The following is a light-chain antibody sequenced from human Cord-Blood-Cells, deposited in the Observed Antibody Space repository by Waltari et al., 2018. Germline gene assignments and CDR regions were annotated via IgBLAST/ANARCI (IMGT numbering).Light chain of an antibody. Sequence: QSVLTQPPSASGTPGQRVTISCSGSSSNIGSNTVNWYQQLPGTAPKLLIYSNKQRPPGVPDRCSGSKSGTSASLAISGLQSEDEADYYCAAWDDSLNGRVFGGGTKLTVL. V-gene: IGLV1-44*01. CDR2: SNK. CDR1: SSNIGSNT. J-gene: IGLJ3*02. CDR3: AAWDDSLNGRV.